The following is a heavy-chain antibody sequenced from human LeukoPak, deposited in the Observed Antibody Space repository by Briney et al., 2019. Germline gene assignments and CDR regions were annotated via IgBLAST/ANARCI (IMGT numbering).Heavy chain of an antibody. V-gene: IGHV4-39*01. J-gene: IGHJ4*02. CDR3: ARKRGVGGVPAAKGGFDY. Sequence: PSETLSLTCTVSGGSISSSSYYWGWIRQPPGKGLEWIGSIYYSGSTYYNPSLKSRVTISVDTSKNQFSLKLSSVTAADTAVYYCARKRGVGGVPAAKGGFDYWGQGTLVTVSS. CDR2: IYYSGST. CDR1: GGSISSSSYY. D-gene: IGHD2-2*01.